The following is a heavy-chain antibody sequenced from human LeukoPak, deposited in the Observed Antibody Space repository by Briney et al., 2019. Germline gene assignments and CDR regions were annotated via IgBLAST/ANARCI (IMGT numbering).Heavy chain of an antibody. CDR3: ARGLRPPSYGFWGGRRSTKLDY. V-gene: IGHV4-34*01. D-gene: IGHD3-3*01. J-gene: IGHJ4*02. CDR1: GGSFSGYY. CDR2: INHSGNT. Sequence: SQTLSLTCAVYGGSFSGYYWSWIRQPPGKGLEWIGEINHSGNTTYNPSLKSRVTISVNTPKNQFSLKLSSVTAADTAVYYWARGLRPPSYGFWGGRRSTKLDYWGQGTLVTVSS.